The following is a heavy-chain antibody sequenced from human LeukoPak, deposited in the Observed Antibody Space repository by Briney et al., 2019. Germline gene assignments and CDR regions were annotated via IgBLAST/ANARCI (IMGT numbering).Heavy chain of an antibody. Sequence: PSETLSPTCTVSGGSISSYYWSWIRQPAGKGLEWIGRISASGSTNYAPSLRSRVTMSVDTSKNQFSLKLNSVTAADTAVYYCATDISWFDPWGRGTLVTVSS. CDR2: ISASGST. CDR1: GGSISSYY. J-gene: IGHJ5*02. V-gene: IGHV4-4*07. CDR3: ATDISWFDP.